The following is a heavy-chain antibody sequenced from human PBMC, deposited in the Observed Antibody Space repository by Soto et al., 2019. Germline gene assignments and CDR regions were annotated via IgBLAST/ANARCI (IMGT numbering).Heavy chain of an antibody. CDR1: GFPLNYKP. Sequence: GGGLGLSLSASGFPLNYKPIYWVRPASGKGLEYVSLISANGDSTHYADSVKGRFSISRDNSENTLYLQMSSLRAEDTAVYYCVKGAGWLQDVDYWGQGTLVTVSS. V-gene: IGHV3-64D*08. J-gene: IGHJ4*02. D-gene: IGHD5-12*01. CDR2: ISANGDST. CDR3: VKGAGWLQDVDY.